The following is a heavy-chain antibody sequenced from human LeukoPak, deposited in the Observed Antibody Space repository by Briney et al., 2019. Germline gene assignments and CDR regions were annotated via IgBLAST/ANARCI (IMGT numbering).Heavy chain of an antibody. CDR3: AREYDYVWGSYRYTPYYFDY. J-gene: IGHJ4*02. Sequence: ASVKVSCKASRYTFTGYYMHWVRQAPGQGLEWMGWINPNSGGTNYAQKFQGRVTMTRDTSISTAYMELSRLRSDDTAVYYCAREYDYVWGSYRYTPYYFDYWGQGTLVTVSS. D-gene: IGHD3-16*02. V-gene: IGHV1-2*02. CDR2: INPNSGGT. CDR1: RYTFTGYY.